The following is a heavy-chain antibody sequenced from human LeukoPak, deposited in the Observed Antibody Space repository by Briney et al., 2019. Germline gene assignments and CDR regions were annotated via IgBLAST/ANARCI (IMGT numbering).Heavy chain of an antibody. CDR3: ARDRSYGSGSLDIDY. D-gene: IGHD3-10*01. Sequence: GSLRLSCAASGFTFSSYGMHWVRQAPGKGLEWVSVIFYDGSNKYYADSVKGRFSISRDNSKNTLYLQMNSLRAEDTAVYYCARDRSYGSGSLDIDYWGQGTLVTVSS. CDR1: GFTFSSYG. CDR2: IFYDGSNK. J-gene: IGHJ4*02. V-gene: IGHV3-33*01.